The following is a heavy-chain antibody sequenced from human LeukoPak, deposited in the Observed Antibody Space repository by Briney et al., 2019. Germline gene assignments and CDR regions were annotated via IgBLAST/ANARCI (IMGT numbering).Heavy chain of an antibody. V-gene: IGHV4-59*01. CDR1: GGSISSYY. CDR2: IHYSGST. D-gene: IGHD6-13*01. CDR3: ARDGGIAAAGPRFDP. J-gene: IGHJ5*02. Sequence: SETLSLTCTVSGGSISSYYWSWVRQPPGKGLEWIAYIHYSGSTNYNPSLKSRVTISVDTAKNQFYLKLSSVTAADEAVYYCARDGGIAAAGPRFDPWGQGTLVTVSS.